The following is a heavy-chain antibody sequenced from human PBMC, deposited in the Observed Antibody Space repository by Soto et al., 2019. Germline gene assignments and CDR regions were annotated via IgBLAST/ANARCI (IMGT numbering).Heavy chain of an antibody. CDR2: ISGSGGST. D-gene: IGHD3-22*01. CDR3: AKDGRNYYDSSGYNCFDP. V-gene: IGHV3-23*01. CDR1: GFTFSSYA. Sequence: GGSLRLSCAASGFTFSSYAMSWVRQAPGKGLEWVSAISGSGGSTYYADSVKGRFTISRDNSKNTLYLQMNSLRAEDTAVYYCAKDGRNYYDSSGYNCFDPWGQGTLVTVSS. J-gene: IGHJ5*02.